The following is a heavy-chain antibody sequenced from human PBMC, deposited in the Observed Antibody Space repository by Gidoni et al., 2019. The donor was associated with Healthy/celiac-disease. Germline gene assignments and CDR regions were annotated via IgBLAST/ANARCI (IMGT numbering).Heavy chain of an antibody. D-gene: IGHD3-22*01. J-gene: IGHJ4*02. CDR2: IIPIVGTA. CDR3: AGAQEETSNYYDSSGYDYPVDY. V-gene: IGHV1-69*01. CDR1: GGTFSSYA. Sequence: QVQLVQSGAEVKKPGSSVKVSCKASGGTFSSYAISWVRQAPGQGLEWMGGIIPIVGTANYAQKFQGRVTITADESTSTAYMELSSLRSEDTAVYYCAGAQEETSNYYDSSGYDYPVDYWGQGTLVTVSS.